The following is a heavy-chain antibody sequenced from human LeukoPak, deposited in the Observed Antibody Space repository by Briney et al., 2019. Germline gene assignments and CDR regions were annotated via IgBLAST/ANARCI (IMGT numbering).Heavy chain of an antibody. Sequence: SETLSLTCTVSGGSINGYYWSWIRQPPGKGLEWLGYVYYSASTNYNPSIKSRVPISVDTSKKQFSLRLSSMTAADTAVYYYARGIMTTVPTFDYWGQGTLVTVSS. V-gene: IGHV4-59*01. CDR2: VYYSAST. D-gene: IGHD4-17*01. CDR1: GGSINGYY. J-gene: IGHJ4*02. CDR3: ARGIMTTVPTFDY.